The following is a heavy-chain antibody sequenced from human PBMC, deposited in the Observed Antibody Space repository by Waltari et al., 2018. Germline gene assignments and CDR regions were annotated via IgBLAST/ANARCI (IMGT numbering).Heavy chain of an antibody. CDR3: AKMGSRARSYGWLEN. CDR2: IYYRGST. D-gene: IGHD5-18*01. V-gene: IGHV4-59*01. Sequence: QLQESGPGLVRPSEPLSLTCTVSGGSISSGYWSWFRQPPGKPLESIWNIYYRGSTGYNPSLNSRVSISVDMSKNQFSRNLTSVTAADTATYYCAKMGSRARSYGWLENWGRGILVTVSS. CDR1: GGSISSGY. J-gene: IGHJ4*02.